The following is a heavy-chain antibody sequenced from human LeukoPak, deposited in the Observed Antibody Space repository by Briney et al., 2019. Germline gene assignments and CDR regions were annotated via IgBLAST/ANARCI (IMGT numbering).Heavy chain of an antibody. CDR3: ASPYGLYSSSWYYYYGMDV. CDR2: ISSSGSTI. V-gene: IGHV3-11*01. D-gene: IGHD6-13*01. J-gene: IGHJ6*02. Sequence: PGGSLRLSCAASGFTFSDYYMSWIRQAPGKGLEWVSYISSSGSTIYYADSVKGRFTISRDNAKNSLYLQMNSLRAEDTAVYYCASPYGLYSSSWYYYYGMDVWGQGTTVSVSS. CDR1: GFTFSDYY.